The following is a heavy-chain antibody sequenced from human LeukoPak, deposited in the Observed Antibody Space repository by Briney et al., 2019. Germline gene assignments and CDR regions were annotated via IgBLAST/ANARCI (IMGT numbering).Heavy chain of an antibody. CDR2: IYYSGST. D-gene: IGHD3-22*01. CDR3: ARDRGDSSGYLAHQNYYYYYYGMDV. CDR1: GGSINSYY. V-gene: IGHV4-59*01. J-gene: IGHJ6*02. Sequence: SETLSLTCTVSGGSINSYYWNWIRQPPGKGLEWIAYIYYSGSTNYNPSLKSRVTISVDTSKNQFSLKLRSVTAADTAVYYCARDRGDSSGYLAHQNYYYYYYGMDVWGQGTTVTVSS.